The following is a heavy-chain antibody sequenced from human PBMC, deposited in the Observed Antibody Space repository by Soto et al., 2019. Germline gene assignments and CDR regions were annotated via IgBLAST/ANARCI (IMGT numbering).Heavy chain of an antibody. CDR1: GYTFTGYF. Sequence: ASVKASCKASGYTFTGYFMHCVRQAPEQGLEWMGWINPYSGGADYAQSFQGRVTMTRDTSISTVYMELSRLRFDDTAVYYCARVIRGAYYNSPLDTWGQGTVVTVSS. D-gene: IGHD3-10*01. CDR3: ARVIRGAYYNSPLDT. V-gene: IGHV1-2*02. CDR2: INPYSGGA. J-gene: IGHJ5*02.